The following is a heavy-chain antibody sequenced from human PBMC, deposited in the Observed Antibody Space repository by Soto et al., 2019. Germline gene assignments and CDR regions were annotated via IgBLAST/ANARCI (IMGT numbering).Heavy chain of an antibody. D-gene: IGHD1-1*01. CDR3: GKGSRQNWNFIVV. J-gene: IGHJ3*01. CDR1: GFTFSSNA. CDR2: ISTTGGST. V-gene: IGHV3-23*01. Sequence: EVQLLESGGGLVQPGGSLRLACVVSGFTFSSNAMSWVRQAPGKGLEWVSSISTTGGSTHFADSVKGRFTISRDNSKNTLYLQMNSLRAEDTAVYYCGKGSRQNWNFIVVWGRGTMVIVSS.